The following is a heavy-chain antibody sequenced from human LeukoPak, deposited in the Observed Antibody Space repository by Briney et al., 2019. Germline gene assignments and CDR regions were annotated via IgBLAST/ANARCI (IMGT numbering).Heavy chain of an antibody. V-gene: IGHV3-30*03. CDR1: GYTFISYG. CDR2: ISYDGSNK. Sequence: PGRSLRLSCAASGYTFISYGMHWVRQAPGKGLEWVAVISYDGSNKYYADSVKGRFTISRDNSKNTLYLQMNSLRAEDTAVYYCLALSNPGYSSSWHTPATDYWGQGTLVTVSS. CDR3: LALSNPGYSSSWHTPATDY. D-gene: IGHD6-13*01. J-gene: IGHJ4*02.